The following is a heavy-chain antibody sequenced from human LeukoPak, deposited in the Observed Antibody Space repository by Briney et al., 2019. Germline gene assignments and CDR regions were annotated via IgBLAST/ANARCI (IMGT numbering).Heavy chain of an antibody. V-gene: IGHV3-21*01. Sequence: GGSLRLSYASSLFTFNIYSMMGARQAPGKGLEWVSSISSSSSYIYYADSVKGRFTISRDNAKNSLYLPMNSQRAEDTAVYYCATRRDIPGGYYYMDVWGKGTTVTVSS. D-gene: IGHD2-2*02. CDR2: ISSSSSYI. CDR3: ATRRDIPGGYYYMDV. J-gene: IGHJ6*03. CDR1: LFTFNIYS.